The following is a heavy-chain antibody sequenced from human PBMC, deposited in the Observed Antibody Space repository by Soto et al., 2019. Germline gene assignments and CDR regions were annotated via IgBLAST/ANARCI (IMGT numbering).Heavy chain of an antibody. J-gene: IGHJ4*02. CDR3: ARRGTISSAHHFDH. V-gene: IGHV3-11*01. Sequence: QVQLVESGGGLVRPGGSWRLSCEASGFTLSGYNMSWIRQAPGKGLEWVSYITSSGSNTFDAESVKGRFTISRDNTMNLLYLQMNSLSAEDTAVYYCARRGTISSAHHFDHWGQGTLVTVSS. D-gene: IGHD6-6*01. CDR2: ITSSGSNT. CDR1: GFTLSGYN.